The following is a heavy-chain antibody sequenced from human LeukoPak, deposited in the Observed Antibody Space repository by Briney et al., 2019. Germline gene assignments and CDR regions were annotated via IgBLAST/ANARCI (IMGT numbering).Heavy chain of an antibody. CDR1: GYTFTSYY. CDR2: INPSGGST. V-gene: IGHV1-46*01. Sequence: GGSLRLSCAASGYTFTSYYMHWVRQAPGQGLEWMGIINPSGGSTSYAQKFQGRVTMTRDTSTSTVYMELSSLRSEDTAVYYCARDGRYRLGYCSSTSCYRIDYWGQGTLVTVSS. D-gene: IGHD2-2*01. J-gene: IGHJ4*02. CDR3: ARDGRYRLGYCSSTSCYRIDY.